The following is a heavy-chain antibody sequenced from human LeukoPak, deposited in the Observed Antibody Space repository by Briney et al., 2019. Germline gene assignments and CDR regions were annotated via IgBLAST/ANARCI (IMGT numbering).Heavy chain of an antibody. CDR2: ISSSSSTI. D-gene: IGHD3-10*01. CDR3: ARGYDYYGSGTLPGY. Sequence: GGSLRLSCAASGFTFSSYSMSWVRQAPGKGLEWVSYISSSSSTIYYADSVKGRFTISRDNAKNSLYLQMNSLRAEDTAVYYCARGYDYYGSGTLPGYWGQGTLVTVSS. V-gene: IGHV3-48*01. J-gene: IGHJ4*02. CDR1: GFTFSSYS.